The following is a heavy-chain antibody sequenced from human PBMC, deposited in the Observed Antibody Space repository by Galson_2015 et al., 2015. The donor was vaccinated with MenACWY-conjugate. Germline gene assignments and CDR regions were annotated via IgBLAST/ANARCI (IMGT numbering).Heavy chain of an antibody. Sequence: LRLSCAASGFTFANAWMTWVRPAPGQGLEWVGHIKSKTYGGTTDYAAPVKGRFTISRDDSKNTLYLQLNGLKTEDTAVYYCATSGPEMAKFDRHGWGQGTLVTVSS. CDR2: IKSKTYGGTT. CDR3: ATSGPEMAKFDRHG. D-gene: IGHD5-24*01. V-gene: IGHV3-15*01. CDR1: GFTFANAW. J-gene: IGHJ4*02.